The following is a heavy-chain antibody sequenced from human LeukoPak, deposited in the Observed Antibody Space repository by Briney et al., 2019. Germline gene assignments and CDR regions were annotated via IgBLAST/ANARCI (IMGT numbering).Heavy chain of an antibody. Sequence: PGRSLRLSCAASGFTFSSYAMSWVRQAPGKGLEWVSAISASGGSTYYADSVKGRFTISRDNSKNTLYLQMNSLRAEDTAVYYCAKVIWFGELFFDYWGQGTLVTVSS. CDR1: GFTFSSYA. J-gene: IGHJ4*02. D-gene: IGHD3-10*01. CDR2: ISASGGST. V-gene: IGHV3-23*01. CDR3: AKVIWFGELFFDY.